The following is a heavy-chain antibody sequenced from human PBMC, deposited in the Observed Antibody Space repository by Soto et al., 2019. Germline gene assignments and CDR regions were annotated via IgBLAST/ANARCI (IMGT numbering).Heavy chain of an antibody. D-gene: IGHD2-15*01. V-gene: IGHV1-58*01. CDR1: GFTFRSSA. Sequence: SVKVSCKTSGFTFRSSAVQWVRQARGQRLEWIGWLVVGTGNTNYAQKFQQRVTISSDRSTNTVSMELSSLTSEDTAVYYCATGEYCSGGSCSDYYYYYYGMDLWGQGPMVTVSS. CDR3: ATGEYCSGGSCSDYYYYYYGMDL. CDR2: LVVGTGNT. J-gene: IGHJ6*02.